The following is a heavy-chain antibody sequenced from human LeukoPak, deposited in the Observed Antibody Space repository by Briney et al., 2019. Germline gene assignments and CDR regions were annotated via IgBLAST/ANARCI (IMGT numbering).Heavy chain of an antibody. CDR1: GFTFSSYA. V-gene: IGHV3-23*01. CDR2: ISGSGGST. Sequence: PGGSLRLPCAASGFTFSSYAMSWVRQAPGKGLEWVSAISGSGGSTYYADSVKGRFTISRDNSKNTLYLQMNSLRAEDTAVYYCAKDLSVVVPAAMVDHWGQGTLVTVSS. CDR3: AKDLSVVVPAAMVDH. D-gene: IGHD2-2*01. J-gene: IGHJ4*02.